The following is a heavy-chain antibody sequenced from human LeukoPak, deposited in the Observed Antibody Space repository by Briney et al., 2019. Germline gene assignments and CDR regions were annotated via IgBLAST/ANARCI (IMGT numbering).Heavy chain of an antibody. V-gene: IGHV3-30*04. D-gene: IGHD1-26*01. CDR2: ISYDGSYK. CDR3: ARARLQWEVRYPRFDS. CDR1: GFTFSSYA. J-gene: IGHJ4*02. Sequence: GGSLRLSCAASGFTFSSYAMHWVRQAPGKGLEWVAVISYDGSYKDYGDPVKGRFTLSRDNSKSTVFLEMSSLRAEDAAVYHCARARLQWEVRYPRFDSWGQGTLVTVSS.